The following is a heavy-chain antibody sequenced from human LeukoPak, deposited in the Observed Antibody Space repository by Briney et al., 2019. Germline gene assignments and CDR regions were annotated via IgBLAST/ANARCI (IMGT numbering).Heavy chain of an antibody. CDR1: GYTFTGYY. V-gene: IGHV1-2*02. J-gene: IGHJ5*02. D-gene: IGHD5-24*01. Sequence: ASVKVSCKASGYTFTGYYMHWVRQAPGQGLEWMGWINPNSGGTNYAQKFQGRVTMTRDTSISTAYMELSRLRSDDTAVYYCAREGVEMATIKEAWFDPWGQGTLVTVSS. CDR3: AREGVEMATIKEAWFDP. CDR2: INPNSGGT.